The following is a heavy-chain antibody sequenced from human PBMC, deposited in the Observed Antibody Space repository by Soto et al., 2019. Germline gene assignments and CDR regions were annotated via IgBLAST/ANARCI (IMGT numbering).Heavy chain of an antibody. Sequence: PGGSLRLSCAASGFSVRSNYMSWVRQAPGEGLEWVSVFYTDGSRYYADSVKGRCTMSRDTSKNTLNLQMNSLRGEDTAVYYCTTGGYYGSKMPGMDVLGQETTVPVAS. J-gene: IGHJ6*02. CDR1: GFSVRSNY. CDR3: TTGGYYGSKMPGMDV. V-gene: IGHV3-53*01. D-gene: IGHD3-22*01. CDR2: FYTDGSR.